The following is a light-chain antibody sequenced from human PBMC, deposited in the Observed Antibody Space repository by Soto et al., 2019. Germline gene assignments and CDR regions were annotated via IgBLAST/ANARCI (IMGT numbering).Light chain of an antibody. CDR1: LSVSSNY. CDR3: QQYDSSPLT. Sequence: EIVLTQSPGTLSLSPGERATRSCRASLSVSSNYLAWYQQKPGQAPRLLIHGASSRATGIPDRFSGRGSGTDFTLTITRLEPEDFAVYYCQQYDSSPLTFGGGTKVEIK. J-gene: IGKJ4*01. V-gene: IGKV3-20*01. CDR2: GAS.